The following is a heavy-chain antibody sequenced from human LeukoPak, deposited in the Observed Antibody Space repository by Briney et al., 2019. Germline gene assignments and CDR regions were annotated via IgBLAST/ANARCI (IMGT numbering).Heavy chain of an antibody. Sequence: GASVKVSCKASGYTFTSYGISWVRQAPGQGLEWMGWISAYNGNTNYAQKLQGRVTMTTDTSTSTAYMELRSLRSDDTAVYYCARDHSSGWYGGWFDPWGQGTLVTVSS. CDR1: GYTFTSYG. J-gene: IGHJ5*02. V-gene: IGHV1-18*01. CDR2: ISAYNGNT. D-gene: IGHD6-19*01. CDR3: ARDHSSGWYGGWFDP.